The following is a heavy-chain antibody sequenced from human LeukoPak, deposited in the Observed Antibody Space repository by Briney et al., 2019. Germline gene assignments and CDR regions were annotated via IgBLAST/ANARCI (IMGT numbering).Heavy chain of an antibody. J-gene: IGHJ4*02. D-gene: IGHD3-3*01. V-gene: IGHV3-53*01. CDR3: AALSGYRKYDY. Sequence: GGSLRLSCAASGFTFSSNYISWVRQAPGKGLEWVSVIYSGGSTYYADSVKGRFTISRDNSKNTLYLQMNSLRAEDTAVYYCAALSGYRKYDYWGQGTWSPSPQ. CDR2: IYSGGST. CDR1: GFTFSSNY.